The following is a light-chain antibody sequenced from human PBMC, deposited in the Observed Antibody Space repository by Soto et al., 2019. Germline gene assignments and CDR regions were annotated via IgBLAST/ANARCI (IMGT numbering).Light chain of an antibody. V-gene: IGLV1-44*01. J-gene: IGLJ1*01. Sequence: QSVLTQPPSAPGTPGQRVTISCSGSSSNIGSNTVNWYQQLPGTAPKLLIYSNDQRPSGVPDRFSGSKSGTSASLAISGLQSEDEADDYCAAWDDSLNGYVFATGTKLTVL. CDR3: AAWDDSLNGYV. CDR2: SND. CDR1: SSNIGSNT.